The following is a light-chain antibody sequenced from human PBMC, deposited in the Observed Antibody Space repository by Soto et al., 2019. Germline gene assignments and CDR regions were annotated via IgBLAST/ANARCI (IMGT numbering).Light chain of an antibody. Sequence: EIVMTQSSATLSVSPGGRATLSCRASQSISDTLAWYQQKPGQAPRLLIYGASKRATGFPARFSGSGSGTDFTLTITRLEPEDFAVYYCQQYSSSRTFGQGTKVDIK. CDR2: GAS. CDR3: QQYSSSRT. V-gene: IGKV3-15*01. CDR1: QSISDT. J-gene: IGKJ1*01.